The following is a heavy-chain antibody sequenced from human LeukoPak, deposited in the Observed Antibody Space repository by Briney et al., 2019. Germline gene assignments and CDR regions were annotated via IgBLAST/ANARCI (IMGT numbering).Heavy chain of an antibody. CDR2: VHLSGAS. CDR3: TRESGAFSPFGF. D-gene: IGHD1-26*01. J-gene: IGHJ4*02. V-gene: IGHV4-4*02. Sequence: SETLSLTCAVSGGSILTTNWWSWVRQPPGKGLEWIGEVHLSGASNYNPSLKSRVNMSIDKSKNQLYLELTSVTAADTAIYYCTRESGAFSPFGFWGQGTLVTVSS. CDR1: GGSILTTNW.